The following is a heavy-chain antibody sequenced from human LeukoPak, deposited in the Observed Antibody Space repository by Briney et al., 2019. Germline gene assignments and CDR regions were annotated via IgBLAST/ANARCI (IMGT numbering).Heavy chain of an antibody. J-gene: IGHJ4*02. CDR3: ARDLTAAGHFDH. Sequence: GGSLSLSCAASGFTFSSYNMNWVRQAPGKGLEWVSSISSSSSYIYYADSVKGRFTISRDNAKNSLYLQMNSLRAEDTAVYYCARDLTAAGHFDHWGQGTLVTVSS. CDR2: ISSSSSYI. D-gene: IGHD6-13*01. V-gene: IGHV3-21*01. CDR1: GFTFSSYN.